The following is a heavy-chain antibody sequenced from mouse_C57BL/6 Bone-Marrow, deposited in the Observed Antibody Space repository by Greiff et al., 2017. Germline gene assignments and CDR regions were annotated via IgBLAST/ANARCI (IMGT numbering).Heavy chain of an antibody. D-gene: IGHD4-1*01. J-gene: IGHJ1*03. CDR3: ARHEEGLGTGTSWYFDV. V-gene: IGHV1-62-2*01. CDR2: FYPGSGSI. CDR1: GYTFTEYT. Sequence: VQLQQSGAVLVKPGASVKLSCKASGYTFTEYTIHWVKQRPGQGLEWIGWFYPGSGSIKYNEKFKDKATLTADKSSSTVYMELSRLTSEDSAVYFCARHEEGLGTGTSWYFDVWGTGTTVTVSS.